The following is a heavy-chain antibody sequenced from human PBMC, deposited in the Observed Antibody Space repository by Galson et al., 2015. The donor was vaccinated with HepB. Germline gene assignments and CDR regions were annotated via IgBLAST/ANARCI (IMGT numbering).Heavy chain of an antibody. Sequence: SVKVSCKASGYTFTSYGLHWVRQAPGQRLEWMGWINAGDGNTGYSQTFQGRVTITRDTSASTAYMELSSLTSEDTAIYYCARIGVYCSSSNCYEYYFDCWGQGTLVTVSS. CDR3: ARIGVYCSSSNCYEYYFDC. CDR1: GYTFTSYG. CDR2: INAGDGNT. D-gene: IGHD2-2*01. J-gene: IGHJ4*02. V-gene: IGHV1-3*01.